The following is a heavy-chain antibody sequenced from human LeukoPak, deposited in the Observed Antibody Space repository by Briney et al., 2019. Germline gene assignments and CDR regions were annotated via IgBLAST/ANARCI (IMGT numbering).Heavy chain of an antibody. CDR2: MYPNGFT. CDR1: GLTVNNHS. D-gene: IGHD3-10*01. CDR3: AQGWFENH. V-gene: IGHV3-66*01. J-gene: IGHJ4*02. Sequence: PGGSLRISCAASGLTVNNHSMTWVRQTPGKRLDFVSRMYPNGFTYFADSVKGRFSIARDESKNTLFLQMNNLRVDDTALYYCAQGWFENHWGQGTLVTVSS.